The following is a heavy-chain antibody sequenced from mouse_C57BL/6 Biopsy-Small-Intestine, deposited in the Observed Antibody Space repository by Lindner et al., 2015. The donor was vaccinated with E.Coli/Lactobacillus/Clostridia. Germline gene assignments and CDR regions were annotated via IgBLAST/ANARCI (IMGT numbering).Heavy chain of an antibody. J-gene: IGHJ3*01. V-gene: IGHV1-85*01. CDR1: GYTFTSYD. D-gene: IGHD1-1*01. Sequence: VQLQESGPELVKPGASVKLSCKASGYTFTSYDINWVKQRPGQGLEWIGWIYPRDGSTKYNEKFKGKATLTVDTSSSTAYMELHSLTSEDSAVYFCARSLHYYGSSFAYWGQGTLVTVSA. CDR2: IYPRDGST. CDR3: ARSLHYYGSSFAY.